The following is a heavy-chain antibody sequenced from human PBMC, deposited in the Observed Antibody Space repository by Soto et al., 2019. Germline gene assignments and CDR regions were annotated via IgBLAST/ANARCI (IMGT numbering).Heavy chain of an antibody. J-gene: IGHJ3*02. Sequence: GGSLRLSCEASGFAVSNFWIHWVRQAPGKGLVWVSRINTEGTGTRYADSVRGRFTISRDNAKNTVYLQMNSLRAEDTAVYYCARDLVAKDAFDIRAQRTTVTGSS. CDR1: GFAVSNFW. CDR3: ARDLVAKDAFDI. CDR2: INTEGTGT. V-gene: IGHV3-74*01.